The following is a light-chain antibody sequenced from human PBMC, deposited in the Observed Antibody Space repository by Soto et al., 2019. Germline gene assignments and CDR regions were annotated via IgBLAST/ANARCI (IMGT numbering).Light chain of an antibody. V-gene: IGLV2-8*01. J-gene: IGLJ1*01. Sequence: QSALTQPPSASGSPGQSVNISCTGTSSDVGGYNYVSWYQQHPGKAPKLMIYGVTKRPSGVPDRFSGSKSGNTASLTVSGLQAEDEAYYYCSSYAGSNNYVFGTGTKLTVL. CDR3: SSYAGSNNYV. CDR2: GVT. CDR1: SSDVGGYNY.